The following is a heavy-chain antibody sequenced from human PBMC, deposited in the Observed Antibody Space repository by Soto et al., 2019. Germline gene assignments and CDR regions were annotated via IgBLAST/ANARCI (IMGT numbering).Heavy chain of an antibody. Sequence: GGSLRLSCAASGFTFSSYGMHWVRQAPGKGLEWVAVISYDGSNKYYADSVKGRFTISRDNSKNTLYLQMNSLRAEDTAVYYCAKAGVITIFGVVKGWFDPWGQGTLVTVSS. CDR3: AKAGVITIFGVVKGWFDP. CDR1: GFTFSSYG. CDR2: ISYDGSNK. J-gene: IGHJ5*02. V-gene: IGHV3-30*18. D-gene: IGHD3-3*01.